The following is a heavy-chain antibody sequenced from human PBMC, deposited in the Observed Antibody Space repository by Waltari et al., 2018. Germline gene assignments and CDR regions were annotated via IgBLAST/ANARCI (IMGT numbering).Heavy chain of an antibody. CDR2: INHSGST. CDR1: YGSFSGYY. CDR3: ARGRYLAGRGPWYFDL. D-gene: IGHD6-19*01. Sequence: QVQLQQWGAGLLKPSEPLSLTCAIDYGSFSGYYWHWTPQPPGKGLQWIGEINHSGSTNYNPYLKSRVTISVDTSKNQFSLKLSSVTAADTAVYYCARGRYLAGRGPWYFDLWGRGTLVTVSS. J-gene: IGHJ2*01. V-gene: IGHV4-34*01.